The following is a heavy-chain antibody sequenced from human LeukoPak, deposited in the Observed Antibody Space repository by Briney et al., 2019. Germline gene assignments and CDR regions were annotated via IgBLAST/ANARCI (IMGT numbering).Heavy chain of an antibody. CDR2: MNPNSGNT. CDR3: VRVLRNYYDSSDYYYYGMDV. D-gene: IGHD3-22*01. V-gene: IGHV1-8*01. Sequence: ASVKVSCKASGYTFTSYDINWVRQATGQGLEWMGWMNPNSGNTGYAQKFRGRVTMTRSTSISTAYMELSSLRSEDTAVYYCVRVLRNYYDSSDYYYYGMDVWGQGTTVTVSS. CDR1: GYTFTSYD. J-gene: IGHJ6*02.